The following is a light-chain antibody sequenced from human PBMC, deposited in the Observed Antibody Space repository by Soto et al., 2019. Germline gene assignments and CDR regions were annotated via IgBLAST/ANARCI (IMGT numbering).Light chain of an antibody. V-gene: IGKV3-15*01. J-gene: IGKJ3*01. CDR1: QSVSSN. CDR3: QQYNIWPFT. Sequence: EIVMTQSPATLSVSPGERATLSCRASQSVSSNLAWYQQKPGQAPRLLIYGASTRAAGIPARFSGSGSGTEFTLTISSLQSEDFAVYYCQQYNIWPFTFGPGTKVDMK. CDR2: GAS.